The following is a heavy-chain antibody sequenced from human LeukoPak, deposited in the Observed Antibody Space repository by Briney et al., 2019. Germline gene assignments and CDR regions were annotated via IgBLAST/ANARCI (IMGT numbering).Heavy chain of an antibody. CDR3: ASSLGIAAAPPDY. D-gene: IGHD6-13*01. CDR2: INHSGST. V-gene: IGHV4-34*01. J-gene: IGHJ4*02. CDR1: GGSFSGYY. Sequence: SETLSLTCAVYGGSFSGYYWSWIRQPPGKGLEWIGEINHSGSTNYNPSLKSRVTISVDTSKNQFSLKLSSVTAADTAVYYCASSLGIAAAPPDYWGQGTLVTVSS.